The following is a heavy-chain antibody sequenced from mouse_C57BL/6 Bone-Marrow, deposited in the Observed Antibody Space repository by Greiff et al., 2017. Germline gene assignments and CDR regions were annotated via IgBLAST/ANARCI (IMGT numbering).Heavy chain of an antibody. J-gene: IGHJ2*01. CDR1: GFNIKDDY. V-gene: IGHV14-4*01. CDR2: IDPANGDT. CDR3: TTPVVADLDY. D-gene: IGHD1-1*01. Sequence: VQLQQSGAELVRPGASVKLSCTASGFNIKDDYMHWVKQRPEQGLEWIGWIDPANGDTEYAPKFQGKATITADTSSTTAYLQLSSLTSEDTAVYYCTTPVVADLDYWGQGTTLTVSA.